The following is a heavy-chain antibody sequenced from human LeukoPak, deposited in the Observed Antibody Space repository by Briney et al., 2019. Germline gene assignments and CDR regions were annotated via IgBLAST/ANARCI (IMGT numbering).Heavy chain of an antibody. CDR1: GDSVSSNSAA. Sequence: SQTLSLICAISGDSVSSNSAAWNWIRQSPSRGLEWLGRTYYRSKWYNDYAVSVKSRITINPDTSKNQFSLQLDSVTPEDTAVYYCAREERVVAGWNYFDYWGQGTLVTASS. D-gene: IGHD6-19*01. CDR3: AREERVVAGWNYFDY. J-gene: IGHJ4*02. V-gene: IGHV6-1*01. CDR2: TYYRSKWYN.